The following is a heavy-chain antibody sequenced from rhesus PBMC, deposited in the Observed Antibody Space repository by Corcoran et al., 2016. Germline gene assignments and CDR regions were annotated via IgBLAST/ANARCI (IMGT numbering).Heavy chain of an antibody. Sequence: QLQLQESGPGLVKPSETLSLSCAVAGGLINNRYWSWIRRAPGEGLGWIGYIYGSGSSTKPTPSLESRVTLSVDTAKNQLSLRLSSVTAADTALYYCAKEEDYGNRGHRFDVWGPGVLITVSS. CDR2: IYGSGSST. CDR3: AKEEDYGNRGHRFDV. V-gene: IGHV4S11*01. D-gene: IGHD4-35*01. CDR1: GGLINNRY. J-gene: IGHJ5-1*01.